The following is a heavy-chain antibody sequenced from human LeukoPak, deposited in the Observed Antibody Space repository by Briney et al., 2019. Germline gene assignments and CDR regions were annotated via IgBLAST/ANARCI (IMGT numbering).Heavy chain of an antibody. CDR3: AKGYYYDSSGYIFDY. V-gene: IGHV3-9*01. J-gene: IGHJ4*02. D-gene: IGHD3-22*01. CDR1: GFTFDDYA. CDR2: ISWNSGSI. Sequence: GGSLRLSCAASGFTFDDYAMHWVRQAPGKGLEWVSGISWNSGSIGYADSVKGRFTISRDNAKNSLYLQMNSLRAEDTALYYCAKGYYYDSSGYIFDYWGQGTLVTVSS.